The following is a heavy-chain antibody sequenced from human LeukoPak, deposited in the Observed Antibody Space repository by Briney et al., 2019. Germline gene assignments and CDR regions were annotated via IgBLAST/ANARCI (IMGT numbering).Heavy chain of an antibody. CDR1: GFTFDDYG. J-gene: IGHJ4*02. V-gene: IGHV3-20*04. Sequence: GGSLRLSCAASGFTFDDYGMSWVRQAPGKGLEWVSGINWNGGSTGYADSVKGRFTISRDNAKNSLYLQINSLRAEDTALYYCARGVRRRGYSGYGGLDYWGQGTLVTVSS. D-gene: IGHD5-12*01. CDR2: INWNGGST. CDR3: ARGVRRRGYSGYGGLDY.